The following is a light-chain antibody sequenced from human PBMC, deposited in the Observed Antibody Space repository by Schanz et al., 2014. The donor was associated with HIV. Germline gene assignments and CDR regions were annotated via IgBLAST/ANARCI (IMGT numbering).Light chain of an antibody. J-gene: IGLJ2*01. CDR1: NSNIGNNY. V-gene: IGLV1-51*01. Sequence: QSVLTQPPSVSAAPGQKVTISCSGSNSNIGNNYVSWYQQLPGTAPKLLIYGTHDRLSEIPDRFSGSKTGTSATLAIVGLQTGDEADYYCTTWDSTLSAVVFGGGTKVTVL. CDR3: TTWDSTLSAVV. CDR2: GTH.